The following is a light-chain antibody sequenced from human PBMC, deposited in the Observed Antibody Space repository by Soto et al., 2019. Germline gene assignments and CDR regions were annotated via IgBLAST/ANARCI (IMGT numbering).Light chain of an antibody. CDR2: AAS. Sequence: AIQMTQSPSSLSATMGDSVTITCRASQDIRSDLAWYQKKSGKAPKLLIYAASSLQSGVPSRFSGSGSGSDFTLTISSLQPEDFATYYCLQDYTYPRTFGQGTSVEI. CDR1: QDIRSD. V-gene: IGKV1-6*01. J-gene: IGKJ1*01. CDR3: LQDYTYPRT.